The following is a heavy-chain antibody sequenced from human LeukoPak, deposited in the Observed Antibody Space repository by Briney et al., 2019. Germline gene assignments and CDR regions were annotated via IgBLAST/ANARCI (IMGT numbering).Heavy chain of an antibody. J-gene: IGHJ4*02. CDR1: GGSISSGSYY. CDR3: ARGGGITQRVLFDY. V-gene: IGHV4-31*03. D-gene: IGHD3-10*01. CDR2: IYYSGST. Sequence: PSETLSLTCTVSGGSISSGSYYWSWIRQPAGKGLEWIGYIYYSGSTYYNPSLKSRVTISVDTSKNQFSLKLSSVTAADTAVYYCARGGGITQRVLFDYWGQGTLVTVSS.